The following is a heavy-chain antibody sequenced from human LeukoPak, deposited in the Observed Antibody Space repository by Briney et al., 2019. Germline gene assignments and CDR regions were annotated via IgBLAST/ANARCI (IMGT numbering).Heavy chain of an antibody. J-gene: IGHJ3*02. Sequence: SGGSLRLSCVASGFTFSDYYMHWIRQAPGEGLVWVSHLNGVGTKTGYADSVKGRFTISRDNAKNTMYLQMNSLRVEDTAVYYCARGGVPYAYEIWGQGTMVTVSS. CDR1: GFTFSDYY. CDR3: ARGGVPYAYEI. D-gene: IGHD3-10*01. CDR2: LNGVGTKT. V-gene: IGHV3-74*01.